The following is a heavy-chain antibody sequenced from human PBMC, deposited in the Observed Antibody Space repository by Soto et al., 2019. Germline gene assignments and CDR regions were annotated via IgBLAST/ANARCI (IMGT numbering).Heavy chain of an antibody. CDR3: ARGTTVETGSY. D-gene: IGHD4-17*01. CDR1: GGTFSSYA. CDR2: IIPIFGTA. J-gene: IGHJ4*02. V-gene: IGHV1-69*13. Sequence: ASVKVSCKASGGTFSSYAISWVRQAPGQGLEWMGGIIPIFGTANYAQKFQGRVTITADESTSTAYMELRSLRSDDTAVYYCARGTTVETGSYWGQGTLVTVSS.